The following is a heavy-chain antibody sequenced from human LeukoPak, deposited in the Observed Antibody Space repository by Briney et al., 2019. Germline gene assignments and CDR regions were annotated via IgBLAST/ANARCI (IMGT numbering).Heavy chain of an antibody. D-gene: IGHD3-16*02. CDR2: ISYDGTKK. Sequence: PGGSLRLSRAASGFAFSNYAMHWVRQAPGKGLQWVAVISYDGTKKYYADSLKGRFTISRDNSKNTLYLRMNSLRTEDTAVYYCAIGDGLGELSSSFDHWGQGTLVTVSS. CDR1: GFAFSNYA. V-gene: IGHV3-30*04. J-gene: IGHJ4*02. CDR3: AIGDGLGELSSSFDH.